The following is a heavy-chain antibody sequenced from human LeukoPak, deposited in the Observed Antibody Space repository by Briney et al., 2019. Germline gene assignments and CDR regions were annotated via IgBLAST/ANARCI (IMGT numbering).Heavy chain of an antibody. CDR2: LSYDGSNK. V-gene: IGHV3-30*18. D-gene: IGHD3-22*01. Sequence: PGGSLRLSCAASGFTFSSYGMHWVRQARGKGLEWVAALSYDGSNKYYADSVKGRFTISRDNSKNTLYLQMNSLRAEDTAVYYCAKRGDSSGYAFDVWGQGPMVTVSS. CDR1: GFTFSSYG. J-gene: IGHJ3*01. CDR3: AKRGDSSGYAFDV.